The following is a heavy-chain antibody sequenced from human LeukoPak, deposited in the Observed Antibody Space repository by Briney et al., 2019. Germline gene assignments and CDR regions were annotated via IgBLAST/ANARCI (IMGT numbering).Heavy chain of an antibody. CDR3: ARRWVYDKRAFDA. J-gene: IGHJ3*01. CDR1: GGSISGTYY. Sequence: SETLSLTCTVSGGSISGTYYWGWIRRPPGKGLEWIGYIYYTGTTDSNPSLKSRVTISLDTSKNQFSLNLSSVTAADTAVYYCARRWVYDKRAFDAWGQGTMVTVSS. V-gene: IGHV4-59*08. CDR2: IYYTGTT. D-gene: IGHD3-16*01.